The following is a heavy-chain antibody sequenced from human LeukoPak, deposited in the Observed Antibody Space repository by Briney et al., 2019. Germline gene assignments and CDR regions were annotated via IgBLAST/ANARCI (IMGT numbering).Heavy chain of an antibody. Sequence: PSETLSLTCTVSGGSISSSSYYWGWIRQPPGKGLEWIGSIYYSGSTYYNPSLKSRVTISVDTSKNQFSLKLSSVTAADTAVYYCASEAPGAARDYWGQGTLVTVSS. J-gene: IGHJ4*02. V-gene: IGHV4-39*01. CDR2: IYYSGST. CDR3: ASEAPGAARDY. D-gene: IGHD6-6*01. CDR1: GGSISSSSYY.